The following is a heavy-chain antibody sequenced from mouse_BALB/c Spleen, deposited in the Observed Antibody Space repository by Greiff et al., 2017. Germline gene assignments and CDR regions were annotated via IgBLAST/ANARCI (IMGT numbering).Heavy chain of an antibody. CDR2: ISSGGSYT. V-gene: IGHV5-9-3*01. J-gene: IGHJ2*01. CDR1: GFTFSSYA. D-gene: IGHD4-1*01. Sequence: EVQGVESGGGLVKPGGSLKLSCAASGFTFSSYAMSWVRQTPEKRLEWVATISSGGSYTYYPDSVKGRFTISRDNAKNTLYLQMSSLRSEDTAMYYCARQNWDYWGQGTTLTVSS. CDR3: ARQNWDY.